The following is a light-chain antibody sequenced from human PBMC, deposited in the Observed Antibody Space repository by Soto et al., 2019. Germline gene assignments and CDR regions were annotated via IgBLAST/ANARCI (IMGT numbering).Light chain of an antibody. CDR1: SSDVGGYNF. J-gene: IGLJ2*01. Sequence: QSALTQPASVSGSPGQSITISCTGTSSDVGGYNFVSWYEQHPGKAPKLIIYEVNGRPSGVSDRFSGSKSGNTASLTISGLQAEDEADYYCSSYTSRNTIVVFGGVTKVTVX. CDR3: SSYTSRNTIVV. CDR2: EVN. V-gene: IGLV2-14*01.